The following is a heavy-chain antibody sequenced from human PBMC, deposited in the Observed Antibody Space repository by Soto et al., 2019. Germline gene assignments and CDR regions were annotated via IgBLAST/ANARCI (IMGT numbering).Heavy chain of an antibody. Sequence: QVQLVQSGAEVRKPGSSVKVSCKASGGTFSSYTVYWGRQAPGQGLEWMGGIIPFFGTSNYAQNFQDRITLTADKSTGTDYMELSSLRFEDTAIYYCARKLRLYYGMDVWGQGTTVTVSS. CDR1: GGTFSSYT. J-gene: IGHJ6*02. CDR3: ARKLRLYYGMDV. CDR2: IIPFFGTS. V-gene: IGHV1-69*06. D-gene: IGHD3-3*01.